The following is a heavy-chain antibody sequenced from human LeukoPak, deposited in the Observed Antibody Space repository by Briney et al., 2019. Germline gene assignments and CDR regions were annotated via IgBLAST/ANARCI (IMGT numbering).Heavy chain of an antibody. J-gene: IGHJ4*02. CDR2: IHYSGST. V-gene: IGHV4-59*01. CDR3: AGGDTAMENLFDY. D-gene: IGHD5-18*01. Sequence: SETLSLTCTVSGGSISSYCWSWIRQPPGKGLEWIGYIHYSGSTNYNPSLKSRVTISVDTSKNQFSLKLSSVTAADTAVYYCAGGDTAMENLFDYWGQGTLVTVSS. CDR1: GGSISSYC.